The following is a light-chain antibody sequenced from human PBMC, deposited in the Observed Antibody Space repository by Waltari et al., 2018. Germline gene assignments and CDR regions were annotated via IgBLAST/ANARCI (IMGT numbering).Light chain of an antibody. CDR2: GNN. CDR3: QSYDSSLSGVI. CDR1: SSNTGAGYD. Sequence: QSVLTQPPSVSGAPGQRITISCTGTSSNTGAGYDLTWYLQPPGTATKLLILGNNNRPSGVPDRFSASTSDTSASLAITGLQAEDEADYYCQSYDSSLSGVIFGGGTKLTVL. V-gene: IGLV1-40*01. J-gene: IGLJ2*01.